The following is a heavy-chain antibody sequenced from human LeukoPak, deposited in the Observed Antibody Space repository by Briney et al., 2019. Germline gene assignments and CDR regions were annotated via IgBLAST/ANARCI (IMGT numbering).Heavy chain of an antibody. CDR2: ISGSGGST. D-gene: IGHD1-26*01. CDR1: GFTVSSNY. J-gene: IGHJ4*02. Sequence: PGGSLRLSCAASGFTVSSNYMSWVRQAPGKGLEWVSAISGSGGSTYYADSVKGRFTISRDNSKNTLYLQMNSLRAEDTAVYYCAKFSEEVEVGATTLAADYFDYWGQGTLVTVSS. V-gene: IGHV3-23*01. CDR3: AKFSEEVEVGATTLAADYFDY.